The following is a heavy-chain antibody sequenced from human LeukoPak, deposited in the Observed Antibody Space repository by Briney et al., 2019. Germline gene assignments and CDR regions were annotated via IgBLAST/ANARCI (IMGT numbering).Heavy chain of an antibody. CDR3: AKDPGGYYGRESDY. CDR1: GFIFSNYS. Sequence: PGGSLRLSCAASGFIFSNYSMNWVRQAPGKGLEWVSYISRSSSTIYYADSVKGRFTVSRDNAKNSLYLQMNSLRDEDTAVYYCAKDPGGYYGRESDYWGQGTLVTVSS. J-gene: IGHJ4*02. D-gene: IGHD3-10*02. V-gene: IGHV3-48*02. CDR2: ISRSSSTI.